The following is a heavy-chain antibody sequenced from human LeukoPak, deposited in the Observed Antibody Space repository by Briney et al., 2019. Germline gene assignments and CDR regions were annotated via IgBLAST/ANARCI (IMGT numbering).Heavy chain of an antibody. CDR3: ANGIPYYGSGFPFDY. V-gene: IGHV3-23*01. Sequence: GGSLRLSCAASGFTFSSYAMSWVRQAPGKGLEWVSAISGSGGSTYYADSGKGRFTISRDNSKNTLYLQMNSLRAEDTAVYYCANGIPYYGSGFPFDYWGQGTLVTVSS. J-gene: IGHJ4*02. D-gene: IGHD3-10*01. CDR2: ISGSGGST. CDR1: GFTFSSYA.